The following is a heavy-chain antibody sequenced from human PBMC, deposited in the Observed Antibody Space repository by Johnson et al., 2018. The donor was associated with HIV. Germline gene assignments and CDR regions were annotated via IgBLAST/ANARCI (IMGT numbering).Heavy chain of an antibody. J-gene: IGHJ3*02. CDR3: AKSGSYPRFGAFDI. CDR2: ISYDGSNK. V-gene: IGHV3-30*18. D-gene: IGHD1-26*01. Sequence: VQLVESGGGVVQPGGSLRLSCAASGFTFSSYGMHWVRQAPGKGLEWVAVISYDGSNKYYADSVKGRFTISRDNSKNTLYLQMNSLRAEDTAVYYCAKSGSYPRFGAFDIWGQGTMVTVSS. CDR1: GFTFSSYG.